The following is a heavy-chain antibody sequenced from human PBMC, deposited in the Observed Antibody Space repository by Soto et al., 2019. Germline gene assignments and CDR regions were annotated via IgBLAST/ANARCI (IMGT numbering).Heavy chain of an antibody. CDR2: IYYSGST. Sequence: SETLSLTCTVSGGSISSYFWSWIRQPPGKGLEWIGYIYYSGSTNYNPSLKSRVTISVDTSKNQFSLKLSSVTAADTAVYYCARRREMYSSGWNDAFDIWGQGTMVTVSS. J-gene: IGHJ3*02. V-gene: IGHV4-59*08. CDR3: ARRREMYSSGWNDAFDI. D-gene: IGHD6-19*01. CDR1: GGSISSYF.